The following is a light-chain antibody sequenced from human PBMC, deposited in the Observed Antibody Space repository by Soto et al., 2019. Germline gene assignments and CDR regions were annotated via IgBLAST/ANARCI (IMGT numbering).Light chain of an antibody. CDR3: SSYTSRNTWV. CDR2: DVS. V-gene: IGLV2-14*03. J-gene: IGLJ3*02. Sequence: QSALTQPASVSGSPGQSITISCTGTSSDVGGFDYVSWYQQHPGKAPKLMIYDVSNRPSGVSYRFSGSKSGNTASLTIPGLQAVDEADYYCSSYTSRNTWVFGGGTKLTVL. CDR1: SSDVGGFDY.